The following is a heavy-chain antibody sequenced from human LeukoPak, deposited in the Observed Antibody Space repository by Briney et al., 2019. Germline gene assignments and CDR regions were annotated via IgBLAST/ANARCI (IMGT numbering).Heavy chain of an antibody. J-gene: IGHJ6*03. D-gene: IGHD1-14*01. Sequence: SGGSLRLSCAASGFSFSSYYMSCVSQAAGKGMGWVANINQDERERYYVDSVKGRFNISRDTAKNSLYLQMNSLRAEDTAVYYCAREARASYHPLARNYMDVWGKGTTVTVSS. CDR1: GFSFSSYY. CDR2: INQDERER. CDR3: AREARASYHPLARNYMDV. V-gene: IGHV3-7*01.